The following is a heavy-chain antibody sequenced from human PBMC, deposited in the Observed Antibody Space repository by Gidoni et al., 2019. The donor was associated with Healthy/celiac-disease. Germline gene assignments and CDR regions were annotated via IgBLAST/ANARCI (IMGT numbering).Heavy chain of an antibody. D-gene: IGHD3-22*01. Sequence: QLQLQESGPGLVKPSETLSLTCTVSGGSISSSSYYWGWIRQPPGKGLEWIGSIYYSGSTYYNPSLKSRVTISVDTSKNQFSLKLSSVTAADTAVYYCVMHYYDSSGYFDYWGQGTLVTVSS. CDR1: GGSISSSSYY. V-gene: IGHV4-39*01. J-gene: IGHJ4*02. CDR3: VMHYYDSSGYFDY. CDR2: IYYSGST.